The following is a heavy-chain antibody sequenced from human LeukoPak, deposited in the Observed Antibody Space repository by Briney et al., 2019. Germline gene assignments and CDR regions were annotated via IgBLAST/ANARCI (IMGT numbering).Heavy chain of an antibody. Sequence: GGSLRLSCAASGFTFSSYAMTWVREAPGMGLEWVSAISGSGGSTYFADSVKGRFTISRDNSKNTLYLQMNSLRAEDTAVYYCAKATGYLLWGQGTLVTVSS. CDR2: ISGSGGST. V-gene: IGHV3-23*01. CDR1: GFTFSSYA. D-gene: IGHD1-14*01. J-gene: IGHJ4*02. CDR3: AKATGYLL.